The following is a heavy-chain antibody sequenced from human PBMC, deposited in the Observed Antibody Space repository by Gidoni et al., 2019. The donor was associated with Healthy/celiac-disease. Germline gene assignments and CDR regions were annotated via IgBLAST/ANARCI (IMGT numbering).Heavy chain of an antibody. Sequence: EVQLVESGGGLVQPGGSLRLSCAASGFTFSRYSRNWVRQAPGKGMEWVSYMSSSSSTIYYADSVKGRFTISRDNAKNSLYLQMNSLRDEDTAVYYCASLPPRYWGQGTLVTVSS. J-gene: IGHJ4*02. CDR2: MSSSSSTI. V-gene: IGHV3-48*02. CDR1: GFTFSRYS. CDR3: ASLPPRY.